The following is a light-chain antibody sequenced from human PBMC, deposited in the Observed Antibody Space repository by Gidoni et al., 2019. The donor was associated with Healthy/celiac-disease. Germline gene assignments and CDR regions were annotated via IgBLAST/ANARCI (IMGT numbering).Light chain of an antibody. CDR2: DVS. CDR1: SSDVGVYNY. V-gene: IGLV2-14*01. CDR3: SSYTGSSTVI. Sequence: LTQPASVPGSHGQSITISCTGTSSDVGVYNYVSWYQQHPGKDPKLMIYDVSNRPSGVSNRFSGSKSGNTASLTISGLQAEDEADYYCSSYTGSSTVIFGGGTKLTVL. J-gene: IGLJ2*01.